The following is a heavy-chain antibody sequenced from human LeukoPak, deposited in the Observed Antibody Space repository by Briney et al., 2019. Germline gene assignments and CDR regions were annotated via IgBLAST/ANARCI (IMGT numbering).Heavy chain of an antibody. CDR1: GFTFSSYG. CDR2: IWYDGSNK. J-gene: IGHJ4*02. CDR3: ARERTYYDILTGYSQEPQHKGYFDY. D-gene: IGHD3-9*01. V-gene: IGHV3-33*01. Sequence: GGSLRLSCAASGFTFSSYGMHWVRQAPGKGLEWVAVIWYDGSNKYYADSVKGRFTISRDNSKNTLYLQMNSLRAEDTAVYYCARERTYYDILTGYSQEPQHKGYFDYRGQGTLVTVSS.